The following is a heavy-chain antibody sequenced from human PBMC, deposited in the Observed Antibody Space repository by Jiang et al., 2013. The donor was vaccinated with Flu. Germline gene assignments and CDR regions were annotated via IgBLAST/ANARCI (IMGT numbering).Heavy chain of an antibody. CDR2: IYYSGST. V-gene: IGHV4-39*07. J-gene: IGHJ2*01. CDR1: GGSISSSSYY. CDR3: ARPMIVARYFDL. Sequence: KPSETLSLTCTVSGGSISSSSYYWGWIRQPPGKGLEWIGSIYYSGSTYYNPSLKSRVTISVDTSKNQFSLKLSSVTAADTAVYYCARPMIVARYFDLWGRGTLVTVSS. D-gene: IGHD3-22*01.